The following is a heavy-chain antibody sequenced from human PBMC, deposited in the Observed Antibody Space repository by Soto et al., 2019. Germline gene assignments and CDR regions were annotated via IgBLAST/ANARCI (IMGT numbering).Heavy chain of an antibody. D-gene: IGHD3-10*01. Sequence: QVQLVESVGGVVQPGRSLRLSCAASGFTFSTYVMHWVRQAPGKGPEWVAVISFDGRSKDYADSVKGRFTISRDNSKNTLYLQMNGLRTEDTAVYYCASPATGDYYGSGRAYHYLGVDVWGQGTTVTVSS. J-gene: IGHJ6*02. CDR1: GFTFSTYV. CDR2: ISFDGRSK. CDR3: ASPATGDYYGSGRAYHYLGVDV. V-gene: IGHV3-30*03.